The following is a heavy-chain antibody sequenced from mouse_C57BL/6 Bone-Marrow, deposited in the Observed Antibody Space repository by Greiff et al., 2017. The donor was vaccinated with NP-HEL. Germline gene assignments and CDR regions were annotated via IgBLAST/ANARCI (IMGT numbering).Heavy chain of an antibody. CDR3: TDGYYPYDTMDY. Sequence: EVQLQQSGAELVRPGASVKLSCTASGFNIKDDYMHWVKQRPEQGLEWIGWIDPENGDTEYASKFQGKATITADTSSNTAYLQLSSLTSEDTAVYYCTDGYYPYDTMDYWGQGTSVTVSS. V-gene: IGHV14-4*01. CDR1: GFNIKDDY. CDR2: IDPENGDT. D-gene: IGHD2-3*01. J-gene: IGHJ4*01.